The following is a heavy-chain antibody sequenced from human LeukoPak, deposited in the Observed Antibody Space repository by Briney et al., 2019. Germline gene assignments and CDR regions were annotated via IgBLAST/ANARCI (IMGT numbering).Heavy chain of an antibody. CDR3: AKDGGYDILTGYYPDF. Sequence: GGSLRLSCAASGFTFSSYAMSWVRQAPGKGLEWVSAISGSGDSTYYADSVKGRFTISRDNSKNTLYLQMNSLRAEDTAVYYCAKDGGYDILTGYYPDFWGQGTLVTVCS. CDR2: ISGSGDST. J-gene: IGHJ4*02. D-gene: IGHD3-9*01. CDR1: GFTFSSYA. V-gene: IGHV3-23*01.